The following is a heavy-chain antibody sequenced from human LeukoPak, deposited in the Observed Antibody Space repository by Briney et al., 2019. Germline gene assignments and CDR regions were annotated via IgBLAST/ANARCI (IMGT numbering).Heavy chain of an antibody. CDR3: ARDNHYYDSSGYFGY. J-gene: IGHJ4*02. D-gene: IGHD3-22*01. CDR2: IYTSGST. Sequence: SQTLSLTCTVSGGSISSGSYYWSWLRQPAGKGLEWIGRIYTSGSTNYNPSLKSRVTISVDTSKNQFSLKLSSVTAADTAVYYCARDNHYYDSSGYFGYWGQGTLVTVSS. CDR1: GGSISSGSYY. V-gene: IGHV4-61*02.